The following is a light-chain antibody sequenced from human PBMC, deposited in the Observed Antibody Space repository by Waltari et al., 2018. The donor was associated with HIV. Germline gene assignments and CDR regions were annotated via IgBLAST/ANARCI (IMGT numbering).Light chain of an antibody. CDR1: RTNIGAGYD. CDR2: LNV. J-gene: IGLJ3*02. CDR3: QSYDTSLGGWV. V-gene: IGLV1-40*01. Sequence: QSVLTQPPSVSGAPGQRVTISCTGSRTNIGAGYDVHWYQQLPGPAPKLLIFLNVNRPSGVPDRFSGSKAGTSASLASTGLQAEDEADFYCQSYDTSLGGWVFGGGTKLTVL.